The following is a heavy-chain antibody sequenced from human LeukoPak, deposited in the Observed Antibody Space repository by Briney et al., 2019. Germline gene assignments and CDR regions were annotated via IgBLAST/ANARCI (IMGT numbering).Heavy chain of an antibody. CDR1: GGSISSYY. V-gene: IGHV4-4*07. D-gene: IGHD6-19*01. CDR3: ARDVAVAGTTNFDY. Sequence: PSETLSLTCTVSGGSISSYYWSWIRQPAGKGLEWIGRIYTSGSTNYNPSLKSRVTISVDKSKNQFSLKLSSVTAADMAVYYCARDVAVAGTTNFDYWGQGTLVTVSS. CDR2: IYTSGST. J-gene: IGHJ4*02.